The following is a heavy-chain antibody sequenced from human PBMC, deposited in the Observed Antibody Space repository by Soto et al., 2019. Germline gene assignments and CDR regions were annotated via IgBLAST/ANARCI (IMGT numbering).Heavy chain of an antibody. CDR2: MNPNSGNT. CDR1: GYTFTSYD. J-gene: IGHJ5*02. D-gene: IGHD7-27*01. Sequence: QVQLVQSGAEVKKPGASVKVSCKASGYTFTSYDINWVRQATGQGLEWMGWMNPNSGNTGYAQKFQGXVXLXRYXSISTAYMELSSLRSEDTAVYYCARSGQVGNGFDPWGQGTLVTVSS. CDR3: ARSGQVGNGFDP. V-gene: IGHV1-8*01.